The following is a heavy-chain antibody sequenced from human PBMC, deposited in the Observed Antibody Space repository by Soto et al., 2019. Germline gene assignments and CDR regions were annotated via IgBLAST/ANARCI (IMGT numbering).Heavy chain of an antibody. J-gene: IGHJ4*02. CDR1: GYTFTSSA. CDR2: INAGNGNT. Sequence: QVQLVQSGAEVKKPGASVKVSCKASGYTFTSSAMHWVRQAPGQRLEWMGWINAGNGNTKYSQKFQGRVTITRDTSARTAYMELSSLRSEDTAVYYCAGGWGRDIVLMVYADYWGQGTLVTVSS. D-gene: IGHD2-8*01. CDR3: AGGWGRDIVLMVYADY. V-gene: IGHV1-3*01.